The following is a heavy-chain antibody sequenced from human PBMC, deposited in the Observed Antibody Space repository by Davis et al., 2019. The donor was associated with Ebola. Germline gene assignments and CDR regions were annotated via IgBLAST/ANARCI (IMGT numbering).Heavy chain of an antibody. D-gene: IGHD6-19*01. Sequence: GESLKISCAASGFTLSGSAMHWVRQASGKGLEWVGRIRSKANSYATAYAASVKGRFTISRDDSKNTAYLQMNSLKTEDTAVYYCTSTVAGTDLDYWGQGTLVTVSS. CDR2: IRSKANSYAT. CDR1: GFTLSGSA. CDR3: TSTVAGTDLDY. J-gene: IGHJ4*02. V-gene: IGHV3-73*01.